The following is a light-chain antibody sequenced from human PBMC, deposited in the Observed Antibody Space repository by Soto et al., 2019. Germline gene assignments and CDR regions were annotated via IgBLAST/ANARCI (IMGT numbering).Light chain of an antibody. CDR2: GAS. CDR1: QSVSHNN. V-gene: IGKV3-20*01. CDR3: QQYDRPPYS. Sequence: EIVVTQSPGTLSLSPGERGTLSCRASQSVSHNNLAWYQQRPGQPPRLFIYGASSRAPGIPDRFSGSGSGTDFTLTISRMEPEDSAVYFCQQYDRPPYSFGQGTKLEIK. J-gene: IGKJ2*01.